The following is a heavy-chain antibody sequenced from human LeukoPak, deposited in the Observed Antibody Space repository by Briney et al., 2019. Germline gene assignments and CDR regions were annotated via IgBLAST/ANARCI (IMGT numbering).Heavy chain of an antibody. J-gene: IGHJ4*02. V-gene: IGHV3-48*01. CDR3: ARDGGGDY. CDR2: ITSGSSTI. CDR1: GFTFSLYS. Sequence: GGSLRLSCAASGFTFSLYSMNWVRQAPGKGLEWVSYITSGSSTIYYADSVRGRFTISRDNAKNSLFLQMNSLRAEDTAVYYCARDGGGDYWGQGTLVTVSS. D-gene: IGHD3-16*01.